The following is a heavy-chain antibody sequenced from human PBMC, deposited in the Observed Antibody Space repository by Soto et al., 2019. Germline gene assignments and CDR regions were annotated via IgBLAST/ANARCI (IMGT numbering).Heavy chain of an antibody. D-gene: IGHD6-19*01. Sequence: QEQLVESGGGVVQPGKSLRVSCTTSRFTFSNFGMHWVRQAPGKGLEWLAVVSYDAKKIFYVDSVKGRFNISRDDSKNTVYLEMNNLRPDDTGVYYCAKDGRIAVAATGWLDPWGQGTLVTVSS. V-gene: IGHV3-30*18. J-gene: IGHJ5*02. CDR3: AKDGRIAVAATGWLDP. CDR2: VSYDAKKI. CDR1: RFTFSNFG.